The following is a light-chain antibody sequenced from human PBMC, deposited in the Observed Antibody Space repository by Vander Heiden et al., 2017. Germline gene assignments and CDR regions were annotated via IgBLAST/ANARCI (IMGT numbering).Light chain of an antibody. J-gene: IGLJ2*01. Sequence: QSVLTQPPSVSGAPGQRIIISCTGRSSNIGAGYGVHWYQQLPGTAPKLLIYGNTNRPSGVPDRFSGSKSGTSASLAITGLQAEDEADYYCQSYDSSLSVVFGGGNKLTVL. CDR1: SSNIGAGYG. CDR3: QSYDSSLSVV. V-gene: IGLV1-40*01. CDR2: GNT.